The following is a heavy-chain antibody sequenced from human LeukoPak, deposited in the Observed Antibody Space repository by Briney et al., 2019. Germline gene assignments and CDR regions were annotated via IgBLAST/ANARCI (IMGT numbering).Heavy chain of an antibody. CDR2: ISSSGSTI. CDR1: GFIFSSYE. J-gene: IGHJ4*02. CDR3: ASSGSYYSENAYYFDY. V-gene: IGHV3-48*03. Sequence: GGSLRLSCAASGFIFSSYEMNWVRQAPGKGLEWVSYISSSGSTIYYADSVKGRFTISRDNAKNSLYLQMNSLRAEDTAVYYCASSGSYYSENAYYFDYWGQGTLVTVSS. D-gene: IGHD1-26*01.